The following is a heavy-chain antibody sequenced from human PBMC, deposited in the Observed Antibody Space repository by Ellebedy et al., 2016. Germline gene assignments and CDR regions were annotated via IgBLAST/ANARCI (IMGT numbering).Heavy chain of an antibody. CDR3: ARRPSSMRWFDP. V-gene: IGHV2-70*12. CDR2: IDWDDDK. Sequence: TLSLTCTVSGGSISSYYWSWIRQPPGKALEWLARIDWDDDKYYSTSLKTRLTISKDTSKNQVVLTMTNMDSVDTATYYCARRPSSMRWFDPWGQGTLVTVSS. J-gene: IGHJ5*02. CDR1: GGSISSYY.